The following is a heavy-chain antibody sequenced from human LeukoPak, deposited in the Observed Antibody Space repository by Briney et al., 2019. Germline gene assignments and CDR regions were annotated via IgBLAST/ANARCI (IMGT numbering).Heavy chain of an antibody. J-gene: IGHJ6*03. CDR2: INHSGST. D-gene: IGHD6-6*01. Sequence: SETQSLTCAVYGGSFSGYYWSWIRQPPGKGLEWIGEINHSGSTNYNPSLKSRVTISVDTSKNQFSLKLSSVTAADTAVYYCARGYSSSSYYYYMDVWGKGTTVTVSS. V-gene: IGHV4-34*01. CDR1: GGSFSGYY. CDR3: ARGYSSSSYYYYMDV.